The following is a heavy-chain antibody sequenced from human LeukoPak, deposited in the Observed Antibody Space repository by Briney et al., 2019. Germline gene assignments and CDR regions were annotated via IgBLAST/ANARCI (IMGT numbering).Heavy chain of an antibody. CDR3: AKDKEDYDFWSGYYQIDAFDI. J-gene: IGHJ3*02. Sequence: GGSLRLSCAASGFTFSSYAMSWVRQAPGKGLEWVSAISGSGGSTYYTDSVKGRFTISRDNSKNTLYLQMNNLRAEDTAIYYCAKDKEDYDFWSGYYQIDAFDIWGQGTMVTVSS. V-gene: IGHV3-23*01. CDR2: ISGSGGST. D-gene: IGHD3-3*01. CDR1: GFTFSSYA.